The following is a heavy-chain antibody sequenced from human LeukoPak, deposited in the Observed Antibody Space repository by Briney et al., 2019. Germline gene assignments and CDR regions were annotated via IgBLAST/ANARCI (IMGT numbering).Heavy chain of an antibody. CDR3: ARNSGWYGIS. V-gene: IGHV3-23*01. Sequence: GGSLRLSCMVSGFTLSSYEMSWIRQAPGKGLEWVSSIEYGESTTHYADSVRGRFTISRDNYKNTLYLQLTSLRDDDTAVYFCARNSGWYGISWGQGTLVIVSS. D-gene: IGHD6-19*01. J-gene: IGHJ4*02. CDR2: IEYGESTT. CDR1: GFTLSSYE.